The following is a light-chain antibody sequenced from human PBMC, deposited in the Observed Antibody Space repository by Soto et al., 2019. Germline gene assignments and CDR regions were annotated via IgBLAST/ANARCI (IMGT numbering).Light chain of an antibody. CDR3: SSYTSTNSWV. CDR1: SSDVGGYNY. Sequence: QSALTQSASVSGSPGQSITISCTGTSSDVGGYNYVSWYQQHPGKAPKLILYDVSNRPSGVSTRFSGSKSGNTASLTISGLQAEDEADYSCSSYTSTNSWVFGRGTKLTVL. J-gene: IGLJ3*02. V-gene: IGLV2-14*01. CDR2: DVS.